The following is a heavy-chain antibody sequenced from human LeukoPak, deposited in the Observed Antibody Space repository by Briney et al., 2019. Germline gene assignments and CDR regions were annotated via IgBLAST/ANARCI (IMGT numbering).Heavy chain of an antibody. CDR1: GGTFSSYA. V-gene: IGHV1-69*04. J-gene: IGHJ4*02. CDR2: IIPILGIA. CDR3: ARDPGYYDSSGYYGY. D-gene: IGHD3-22*01. Sequence: SVKVSCKASGGTFSSYAISWVRQAPGQGLEWMGRIIPILGIANYAQKFQGRVTITADKSTSTAYMELSSLRSEDTAVYYCARDPGYYDSSGYYGYRGQGTLVTVSS.